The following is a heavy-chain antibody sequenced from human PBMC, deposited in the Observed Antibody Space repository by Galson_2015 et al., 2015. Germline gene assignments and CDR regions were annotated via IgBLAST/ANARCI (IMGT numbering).Heavy chain of an antibody. CDR3: ARDWVTPYRYFDL. Sequence: SLRLSCAASGFTFSSYTMNWVRQAPGKGLEWVSYISTSSSTIYYADSVKGRFTISRDNAKNSLYLQMNSLRAEDTAVYYCARDWVTPYRYFDLWGRGTLVTVSS. D-gene: IGHD2-21*02. CDR2: ISTSSSTI. V-gene: IGHV3-48*04. J-gene: IGHJ2*01. CDR1: GFTFSSYT.